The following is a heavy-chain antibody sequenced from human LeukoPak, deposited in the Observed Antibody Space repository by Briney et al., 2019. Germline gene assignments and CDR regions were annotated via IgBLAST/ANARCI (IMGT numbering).Heavy chain of an antibody. J-gene: IGHJ3*02. D-gene: IGHD3-10*01. CDR1: GFTFIDYS. V-gene: IGHV3-21*01. Sequence: KPGGSLRLSCAASGFTFIDYSVNWVRQAPGKGLEWVSSISSSSSTIFYADSLKGRFTISRDNAKNLLYLQMNSLRAEDTAVYYCARLRDYFSHAFDIWGQGTMVTVSS. CDR3: ARLRDYFSHAFDI. CDR2: ISSSSSTI.